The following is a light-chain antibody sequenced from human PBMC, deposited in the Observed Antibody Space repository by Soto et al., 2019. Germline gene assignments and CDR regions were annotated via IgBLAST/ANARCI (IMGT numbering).Light chain of an antibody. CDR3: QQANSFPLT. J-gene: IGKJ4*01. V-gene: IGKV1-12*01. Sequence: DIQMTQSPSFVSASVGDRVTITCRASQDISSWLVWYQRKPGKAPKLLIHATSGLQSGVPSRFSGSGSGTDFTLTISNLQSEDFATYYCQQANSFPLTFGGGTKVEIK. CDR1: QDISSW. CDR2: ATS.